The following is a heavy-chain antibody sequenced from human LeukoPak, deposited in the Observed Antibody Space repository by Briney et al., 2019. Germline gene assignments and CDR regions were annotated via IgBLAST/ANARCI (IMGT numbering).Heavy chain of an antibody. CDR3: ARAVWELLLGASDY. V-gene: IGHV1-18*01. D-gene: IGHD1-26*01. CDR1: GYTFTSYG. CDR2: ISAYNGNT. J-gene: IGHJ4*02. Sequence: ASVKVSCKASGYTFTSYGISWVRQAPGQGLEWMGWISAYNGNTNYAQKRQGRDTMTTDTSTSTAYMELRSLRSDDTAVYYCARAVWELLLGASDYWGQGTLVTVSS.